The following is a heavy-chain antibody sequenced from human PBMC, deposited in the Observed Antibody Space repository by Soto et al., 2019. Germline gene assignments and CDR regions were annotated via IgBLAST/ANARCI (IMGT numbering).Heavy chain of an antibody. Sequence: PSETLSLTCTVSGDSISSADYYWSWIRQTPGKGLEWIGHIFYSGTTYYNPSLKSRLTISVDTSKNHFSLRLTSVTAADTAVYYCARDLWVESDLHYHRLAVCAQGTTVTVS. CDR2: IFYSGTT. D-gene: IGHD1-1*01. V-gene: IGHV4-30-4*01. J-gene: IGHJ6*02. CDR3: ARDLWVESDLHYHRLAV. CDR1: GDSISSADYY.